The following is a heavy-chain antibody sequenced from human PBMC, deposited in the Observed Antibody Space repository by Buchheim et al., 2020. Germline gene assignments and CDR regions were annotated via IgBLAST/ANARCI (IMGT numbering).Heavy chain of an antibody. CDR3: ATRLYGDYGYYYYGMDV. Sequence: EVQLVQSGAEVKKPGESLWISCKGSGYSFTSYWISWVRQMPGKGLEWMGRIDPSDSYTNYSPSFQGHVTISADKSISTAYLQWSSLKASDTAMYYCATRLYGDYGYYYYGMDVWGQGTT. J-gene: IGHJ6*02. V-gene: IGHV5-10-1*03. CDR2: IDPSDSYT. D-gene: IGHD4-17*01. CDR1: GYSFTSYW.